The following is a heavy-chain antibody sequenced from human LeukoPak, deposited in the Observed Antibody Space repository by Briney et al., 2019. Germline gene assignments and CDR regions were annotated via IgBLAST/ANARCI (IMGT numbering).Heavy chain of an antibody. J-gene: IGHJ4*02. D-gene: IGHD3-10*01. V-gene: IGHV3-23*01. CDR3: AKVKGIWFGELLRGGFDY. CDR2: ISGSGGST. CDR1: GFTFSSYA. Sequence: GGSLRLSCAASGFTFSSYAMSWVRQAPGKGLEWVSAISGSGGSTYYADSVKGRFTISRDNSKNTLYLQMNSLRAEDTAVYYCAKVKGIWFGELLRGGFDYWGQGTLVTVSS.